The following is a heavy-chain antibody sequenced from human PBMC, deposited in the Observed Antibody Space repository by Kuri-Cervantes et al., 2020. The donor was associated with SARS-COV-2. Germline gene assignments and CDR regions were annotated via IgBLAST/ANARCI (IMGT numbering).Heavy chain of an antibody. D-gene: IGHD3-16*02. J-gene: IGHJ4*02. CDR1: GGSISSYY. V-gene: IGHV4-59*12. CDR2: IYYSGST. CDR3: ARAGVWGSYRYSRFDY. Sequence: WGSLRLSCTVSGGSISSYYWSWIRQPPGKGLEWIGYIYYSGSTNYNPSLKSRVTISVDTSKNQFSLKLSSVTAADTAVYYCARAGVWGSYRYSRFDYWGQGTLVTVSS.